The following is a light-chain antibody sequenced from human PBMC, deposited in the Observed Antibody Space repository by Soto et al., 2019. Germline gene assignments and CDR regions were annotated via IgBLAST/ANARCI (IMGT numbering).Light chain of an antibody. V-gene: IGKV3-20*01. Sequence: EIVLTQSPGTLSLSPRERATLSCRASQSVSSNHLAWYQQRPSQAPRLLIYGASRRAAGIPDRFSGSGSGTDFTLTISRLEPEDFAVYYCQQYGGSSYTFGQGTK. CDR1: QSVSSNH. CDR2: GAS. J-gene: IGKJ2*01. CDR3: QQYGGSSYT.